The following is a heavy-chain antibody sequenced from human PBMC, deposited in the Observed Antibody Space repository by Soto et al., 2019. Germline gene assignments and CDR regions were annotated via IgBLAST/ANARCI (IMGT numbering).Heavy chain of an antibody. Sequence: EVQLLESGGGLVQPGGSLRLSCAASGFTFNTYAMSWVRQAPGKGLEWVSGISGGGDNTYYPDSVKGRFTISRDNSKSTLYLQVNSLRPEDTAVYYCVKDRVESGLGEVDFWGQGTLVTVSS. J-gene: IGHJ4*02. CDR2: ISGGGDNT. V-gene: IGHV3-23*01. D-gene: IGHD3-16*01. CDR1: GFTFNTYA. CDR3: VKDRVESGLGEVDF.